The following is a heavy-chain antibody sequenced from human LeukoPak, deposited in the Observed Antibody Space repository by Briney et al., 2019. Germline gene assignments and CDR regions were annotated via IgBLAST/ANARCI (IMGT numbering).Heavy chain of an antibody. J-gene: IGHJ5*02. Sequence: PSETLSLTCTVSGGSISSSSYYWGWIRQPPGKGLEWIGSIYYSGSTYYNPSLKSRVTISVDTSKNQFSLKLSSVTAADTAVYYCARRVVVTAIEWFDPWGQGTLVTVSS. CDR1: GGSISSSSYY. V-gene: IGHV4-39*07. CDR3: ARRVVVTAIEWFDP. D-gene: IGHD2-21*02. CDR2: IYYSGST.